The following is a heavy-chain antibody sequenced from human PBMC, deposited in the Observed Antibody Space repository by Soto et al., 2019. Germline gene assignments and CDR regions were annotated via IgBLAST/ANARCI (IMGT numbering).Heavy chain of an antibody. D-gene: IGHD3-16*02. Sequence: SETLSLTCTVSGGSISSYYWSWIRQPPGKGLEWIGYIYYSGSTNYNPSLKSRLTISVDTSKNQFSLKLSSVTAADTAVYYCAGEGYDSVWGSYRGGDDAFDIWGQGTMVTVSS. CDR1: GGSISSYY. V-gene: IGHV4-59*01. CDR3: AGEGYDSVWGSYRGGDDAFDI. J-gene: IGHJ3*02. CDR2: IYYSGST.